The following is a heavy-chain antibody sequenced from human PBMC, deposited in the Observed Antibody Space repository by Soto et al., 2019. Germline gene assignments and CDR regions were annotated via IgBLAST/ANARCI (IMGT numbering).Heavy chain of an antibody. CDR2: INSDGSST. V-gene: IGHV3-74*01. CDR3: ARSTPYSSSSGYYYYYMDV. Sequence: GGSLRLSCAASGFTFSSYWMHWVRQAPGKGLVWVSRINSDGSSTSSADYMKGRFTITRDNAKNTLYLQINSLRDEDTAVYYCARSTPYSSSSGYYYYYMDVWGKGTTVTVSS. J-gene: IGHJ6*03. D-gene: IGHD6-6*01. CDR1: GFTFSSYW.